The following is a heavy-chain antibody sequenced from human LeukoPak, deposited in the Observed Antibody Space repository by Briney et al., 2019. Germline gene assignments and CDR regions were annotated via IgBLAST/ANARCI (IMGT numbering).Heavy chain of an antibody. J-gene: IGHJ4*02. D-gene: IGHD3-3*01. CDR1: GGSFSGYY. Sequence: SETLSLTCAVYGGSFSGYYWSWIRQPPGKGLEWIGEINHSGSTNYNPSLKSRVTISVDTSKNQFSLKLSSVTAADTAVYYCARLQSNYDFWSGYYTRGGLYYFDYRGQGTLVTVSS. V-gene: IGHV4-34*01. CDR3: ARLQSNYDFWSGYYTRGGLYYFDY. CDR2: INHSGST.